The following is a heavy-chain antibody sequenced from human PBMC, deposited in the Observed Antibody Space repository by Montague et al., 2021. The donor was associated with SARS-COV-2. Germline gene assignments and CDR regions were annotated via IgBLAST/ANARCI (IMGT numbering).Heavy chain of an antibody. V-gene: IGHV4-34*01. D-gene: IGHD3-22*01. CDR1: GGSFSDYY. CDR3: ARGRQHFNMIVVVMTGGEYYFDY. J-gene: IGHJ4*02. CDR2: INHRGTS. Sequence: SETLSLTCAAYGGSFSDYYWSWIRQPPGKGLEWIGEINHRGTSKYNTSLKSRVSISLDTSKNQSSLYLSSVTAADTAVYYCARGRQHFNMIVVVMTGGEYYFDYWGQGTLVTVSS.